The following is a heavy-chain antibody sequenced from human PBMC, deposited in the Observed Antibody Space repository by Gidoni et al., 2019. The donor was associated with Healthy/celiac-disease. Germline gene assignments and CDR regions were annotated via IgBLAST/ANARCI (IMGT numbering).Heavy chain of an antibody. J-gene: IGHJ3*02. Sequence: EVQLVESGGGLVQPGGSLRLSCAASGFTFSRSAMNWILQAPGKGLELVSYISSSCSTIYYADSVKGRFTISRDNAKNSLYLQMNSLRAEDTAVYYCARAGYYDFWSGYSPSFAAFDIWGQGTMVTVSS. D-gene: IGHD3-3*01. V-gene: IGHV3-48*03. CDR1: GFTFSRSA. CDR2: ISSSCSTI. CDR3: ARAGYYDFWSGYSPSFAAFDI.